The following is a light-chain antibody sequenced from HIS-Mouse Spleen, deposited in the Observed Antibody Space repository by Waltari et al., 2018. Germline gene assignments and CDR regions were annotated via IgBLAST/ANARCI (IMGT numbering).Light chain of an antibody. CDR2: RNN. CDR1: SSNIGSNY. J-gene: IGLJ3*02. CDR3: AAWDDSLSGWV. V-gene: IGLV1-47*01. Sequence: QSVLTQPPSASGTPGQRVTISCSGSSSNIGSNYVYWYQQLPGTAPKLLISRNNQRPSGVPDRFSCSKSGTSDSLAISGLRSEDEADYYCAAWDDSLSGWVFGGGTKLTVL.